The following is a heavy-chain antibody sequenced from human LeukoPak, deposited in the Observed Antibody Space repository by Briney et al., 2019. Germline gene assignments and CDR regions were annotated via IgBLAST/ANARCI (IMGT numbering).Heavy chain of an antibody. V-gene: IGHV4-59*01. Sequence: SETQSLTCTVSGGSISSNYWYWIRQPPGKGLEWIGYMYNSGSASYNPSLKSRVTISVDTSKNQFFLKMNSVTAADTAVYYCATTEPHDSSGYLVYWGQGTLVAVSS. J-gene: IGHJ4*02. D-gene: IGHD3-22*01. CDR3: ATTEPHDSSGYLVY. CDR1: GGSISSNY. CDR2: MYNSGSA.